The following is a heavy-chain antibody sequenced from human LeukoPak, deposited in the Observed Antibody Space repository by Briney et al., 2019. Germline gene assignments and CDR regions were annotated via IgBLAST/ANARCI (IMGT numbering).Heavy chain of an antibody. Sequence: SETLSLTCTVSGGSISSYYWSWIRQPPGKGLEWIGYIYYSGSTNYNPSLKSRVTISVDTSKNQFSLKLSSVTAADTAVYYCARHVGYGSRDGWYFDLWGRGTLVTVSS. CDR1: GGSISSYY. CDR3: ARHVGYGSRDGWYFDL. J-gene: IGHJ2*01. V-gene: IGHV4-59*08. CDR2: IYYSGST. D-gene: IGHD5-18*01.